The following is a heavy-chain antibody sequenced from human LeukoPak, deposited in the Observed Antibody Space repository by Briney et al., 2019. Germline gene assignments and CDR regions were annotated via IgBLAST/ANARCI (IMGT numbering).Heavy chain of an antibody. V-gene: IGHV4-34*01. Sequence: SETLSLTCAVYGGSFSGYYWSWIRQPPGKGLEWIGEINHSGSTNYNPSLKSRVTTSVDTSKNQFSLKLSSVTAADTAVYYCARGEVGHALDYWGQGTLVTVSS. J-gene: IGHJ4*02. CDR1: GGSFSGYY. CDR3: ARGEVGHALDY. CDR2: INHSGST.